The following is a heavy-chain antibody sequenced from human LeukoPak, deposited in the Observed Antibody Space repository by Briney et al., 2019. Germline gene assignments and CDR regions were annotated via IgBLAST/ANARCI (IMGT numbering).Heavy chain of an antibody. V-gene: IGHV1-46*01. D-gene: IGHD6-25*01. J-gene: IGHJ6*02. CDR1: GYTFTSYY. CDR3: ARDRIAAAPYYYYYYGMDV. Sequence: GASVKVSCKASGYTFTSYYMHWVRQAPGQGLEWMGIINPSGGSTSYAQKFQGRVTMTRDTSTSTVYMELSSLRSEDTAVYYCARDRIAAAPYYYYYYGMDVWGQGTTVTVSS. CDR2: INPSGGST.